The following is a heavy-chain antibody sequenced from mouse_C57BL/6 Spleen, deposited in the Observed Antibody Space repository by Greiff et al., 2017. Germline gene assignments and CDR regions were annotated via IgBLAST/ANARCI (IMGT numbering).Heavy chain of an antibody. CDR3: ARCHDYDSYYFDY. Sequence: VQLQQSGAELAKPGASVKLSCKASGYTFTSYWMHWVKQRPGQGLEWIGYINPSSGFTKYNQKFKDKATLTADKSSSTAYMQLSSLTYEDSAVYYCARCHDYDSYYFDYWGQGTTLTVSS. D-gene: IGHD2-4*01. CDR1: GYTFTSYW. J-gene: IGHJ2*01. V-gene: IGHV1-7*01. CDR2: INPSSGFT.